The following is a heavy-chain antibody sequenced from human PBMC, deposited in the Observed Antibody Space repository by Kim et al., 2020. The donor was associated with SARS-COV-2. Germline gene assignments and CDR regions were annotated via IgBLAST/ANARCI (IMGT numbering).Heavy chain of an antibody. CDR3: ARGLAVAGTGGTGDY. Sequence: ASVKVSCKASGYTFTGYYMHWVRQAPGQGLEWMGRINPNSGGTNYAQKFQGRVTMTRDTSISTAYMELSRLRSDDTAVYYCARGLAVAGTGGTGDYWGQGTLVTVSS. CDR2: INPNSGGT. J-gene: IGHJ4*02. V-gene: IGHV1-2*06. D-gene: IGHD6-19*01. CDR1: GYTFTGYY.